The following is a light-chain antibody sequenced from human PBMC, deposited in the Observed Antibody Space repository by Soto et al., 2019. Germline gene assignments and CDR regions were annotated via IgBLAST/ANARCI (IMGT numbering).Light chain of an antibody. CDR3: QQSNRIPPWT. Sequence: DIQTTQPPYSMSASVGERVTITSRASQTISKYLKWYQHKPGKGAKLLIYAASTLQSGVPSRFSGSGSGTDFTLTISSLQPEDVATYYCQQSNRIPPWTFGQGTKVDIK. J-gene: IGKJ1*01. CDR2: AAS. CDR1: QTISKY. V-gene: IGKV1-39*01.